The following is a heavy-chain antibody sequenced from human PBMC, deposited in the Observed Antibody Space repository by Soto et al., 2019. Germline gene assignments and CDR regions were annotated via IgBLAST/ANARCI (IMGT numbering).Heavy chain of an antibody. Sequence: QLQLQESGPGLVKASETLSPTCTVSGGSISSSSYYWGWIRQPPGKGLEWIGSIYYSGSTYYNPSLKSRVTISVATCKNQFSLRLSSVTAADTAVYYCAGGRGDYYYGMDVWGQGTTVTVSS. CDR2: IYYSGST. V-gene: IGHV4-39*01. D-gene: IGHD3-10*01. CDR1: GGSISSSSYY. CDR3: AGGRGDYYYGMDV. J-gene: IGHJ6*02.